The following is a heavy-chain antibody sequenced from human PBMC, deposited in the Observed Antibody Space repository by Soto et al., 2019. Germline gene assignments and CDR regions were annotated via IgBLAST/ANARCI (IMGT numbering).Heavy chain of an antibody. CDR3: TRRIAVAGTYYFDY. V-gene: IGHV3-15*07. CDR2: FKSISDGETT. Sequence: LLVESGGGFVQPGGSLRLSCVASGFTFSHAWMDWVRQAPGKGLEWVGRFKSISDGETTNYAASVAGRFTISRDDSKNTLFLHVNSLKTEDTGVYYCTRRIAVAGTYYFDYWGQGTLVTVSS. CDR1: GFTFSHAW. J-gene: IGHJ4*02. D-gene: IGHD6-19*01.